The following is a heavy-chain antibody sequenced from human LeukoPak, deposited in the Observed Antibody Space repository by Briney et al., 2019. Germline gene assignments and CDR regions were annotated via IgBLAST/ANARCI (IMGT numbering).Heavy chain of an antibody. V-gene: IGHV4-61*01. CDR1: GGSVNSGSYY. J-gene: IGHJ4*02. D-gene: IGHD3-10*01. CDR2: VYYSGST. Sequence: SATLSLTCSVSGGSVNSGSYYWSWIRQPPGKGLEWIGYVYYSGSTNYNPSLKSRVTLSVDKSKNQFSLNLSSVTAADTAVYYCARDLLWSAGVDIWGQGILVTVSS. CDR3: ARDLLWSAGVDI.